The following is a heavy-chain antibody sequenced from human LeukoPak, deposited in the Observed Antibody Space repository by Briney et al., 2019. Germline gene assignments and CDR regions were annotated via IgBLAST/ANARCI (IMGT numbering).Heavy chain of an antibody. CDR3: ARATGFGSGIAGARGAPKYYFDY. CDR1: GYTFTGYY. Sequence: ASVKVSCKASGYTFTGYYMHWVRQAPGQGLEWMGWINPNSGGTNYAQKFQGRVTMTTDTSTSTAYMELRSLRSDDTAVYYCARATGFGSGIAGARGAPKYYFDYWGQGTLVTVSS. CDR2: INPNSGGT. D-gene: IGHD6-13*01. V-gene: IGHV1-2*02. J-gene: IGHJ4*02.